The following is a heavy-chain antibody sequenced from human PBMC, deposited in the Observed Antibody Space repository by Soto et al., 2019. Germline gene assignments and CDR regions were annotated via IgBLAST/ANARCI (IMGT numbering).Heavy chain of an antibody. CDR1: GGSFSGYY. Sequence: QVHLQQWGAGVLKPSETLSLTCAVSGGSFSGYYWTWIRQIPGKGLEWIGEINQSGNTKYNPSLMSRVTMSVDTSRNQFTLKLRSVTAADTAVYYCARPSYGLNWDFHYGMQVWGQGTSVTVSS. CDR3: ARPSYGLNWDFHYGMQV. V-gene: IGHV4-34*01. CDR2: INQSGNT. J-gene: IGHJ6*02. D-gene: IGHD1-26*01.